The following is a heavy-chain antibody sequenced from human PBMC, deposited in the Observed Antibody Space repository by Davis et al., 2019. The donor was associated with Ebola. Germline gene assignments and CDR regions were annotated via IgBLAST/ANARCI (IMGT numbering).Heavy chain of an antibody. CDR1: GGSISSYY. CDR2: IYYSGST. Sequence: PSETLSLTCTVSGGSISSYYWSWIRQPPGKGLEWIGYIYYSGSTNYNPSLKSRVTISVDTSKNQFSLKLSSVTAADTAVYYCARGGFSGIAAAGSFDYWGQGTLVTVSS. V-gene: IGHV4-59*01. D-gene: IGHD6-13*01. J-gene: IGHJ4*02. CDR3: ARGGFSGIAAAGSFDY.